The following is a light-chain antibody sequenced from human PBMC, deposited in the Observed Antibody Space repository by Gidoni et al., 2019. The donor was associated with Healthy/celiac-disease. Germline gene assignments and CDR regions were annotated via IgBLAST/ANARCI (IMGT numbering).Light chain of an antibody. V-gene: IGLV1-44*01. CDR1: SSNIGSNT. CDR2: SNN. Sequence: QSVLTHPPSASATPGPRVTISCSGSSSNIGSNTVNWYQQLPGTAPKLLIYSNNQRPSGVPDRFSGSKSGTSASLAISGLQSEDEADYYCAAWDDSLNGSWVFGGGTKLTVL. J-gene: IGLJ3*02. CDR3: AAWDDSLNGSWV.